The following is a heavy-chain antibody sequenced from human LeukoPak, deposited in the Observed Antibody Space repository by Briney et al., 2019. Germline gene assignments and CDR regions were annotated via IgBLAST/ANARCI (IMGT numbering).Heavy chain of an antibody. Sequence: HPGGSLRLSCAASGFTFSTYAMSWVRQAPGKGLQWVSTITDTGGLTYYPDSVKGRFTISRDNSKNTLYVQMNSLRAEDTAVYYCAKDIYGDSWGQGTLVTVSS. V-gene: IGHV3-23*01. D-gene: IGHD3-3*02. CDR3: AKDIYGDS. CDR1: GFTFSTYA. J-gene: IGHJ4*02. CDR2: ITDTGGLT.